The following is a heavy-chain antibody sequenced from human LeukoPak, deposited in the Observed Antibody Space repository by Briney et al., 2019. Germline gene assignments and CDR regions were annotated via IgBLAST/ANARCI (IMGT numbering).Heavy chain of an antibody. CDR1: GFTFSSYA. Sequence: QSGGSLRLSCAASGFTFSSYAMHWVRQAPGKGLEWVAVISYDGSNKYYADSVKGRFTISRDNSKNTLYLQMNSLRAEDTAVYYCARGLPYCSSTSCLIFDYWGQGTLVTVSS. V-gene: IGHV3-30-3*01. D-gene: IGHD2-2*01. CDR2: ISYDGSNK. J-gene: IGHJ4*02. CDR3: ARGLPYCSSTSCLIFDY.